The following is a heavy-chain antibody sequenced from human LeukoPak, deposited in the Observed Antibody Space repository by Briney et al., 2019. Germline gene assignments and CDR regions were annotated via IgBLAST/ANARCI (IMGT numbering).Heavy chain of an antibody. CDR2: INPSGGST. CDR3: ARDLGNI. D-gene: IGHD2/OR15-2a*01. J-gene: IGHJ4*02. Sequence: ASVKVSCKASGYTFTSYYMHWVRQAPAQGLEWMGIINPSGGSTSYAQKFQGRVTMTRDTSISTAYMELSSLRSDDTAVYYCARDLGNIWGQGTLVTVSS. V-gene: IGHV1-46*01. CDR1: GYTFTSYY.